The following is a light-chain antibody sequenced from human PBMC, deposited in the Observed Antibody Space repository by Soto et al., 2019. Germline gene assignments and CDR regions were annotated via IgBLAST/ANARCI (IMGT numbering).Light chain of an antibody. V-gene: IGKV1-9*01. Sequence: IQLTQSPSSLSASVGDRVTITCRASQGISSYLAWYQQKAGRAPKFLIHAASTLQSGVPSMFSGSGSGTDFTLTISSLQPEDFATYYCQQLNSYPLTFGGGNKVEIK. CDR1: QGISSY. CDR2: AAS. CDR3: QQLNSYPLT. J-gene: IGKJ4*01.